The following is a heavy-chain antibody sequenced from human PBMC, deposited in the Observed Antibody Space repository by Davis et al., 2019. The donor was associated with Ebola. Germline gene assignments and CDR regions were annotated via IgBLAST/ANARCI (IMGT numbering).Heavy chain of an antibody. Sequence: SETLSLTCTVSGGSISSGGYYWSWIRQPPGKGLEWIGYIYYSGSTNYNPSLKSRVTISVDTSKNQFSLKLSSVTAADTAVYYCAREGRHYYYYYGMDVWGQGTTVTVSS. CDR2: IYYSGST. J-gene: IGHJ6*02. CDR1: GGSISSGGYY. V-gene: IGHV4-61*08. CDR3: AREGRHYYYYYGMDV.